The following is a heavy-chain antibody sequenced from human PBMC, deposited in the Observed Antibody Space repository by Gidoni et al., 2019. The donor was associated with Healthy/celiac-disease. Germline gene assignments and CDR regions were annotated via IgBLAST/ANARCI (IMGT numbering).Heavy chain of an antibody. J-gene: IGHJ2*01. Sequence: QITLKESGPTLGKPTQNITLTCTFSGFSLSTSGVGVGWIRKPPGKALEWLALMYWNDDKRYSPSLKSRLTIPTDTTKNRVVLTMTNIDPVDTATYYCAHTAPKAVSGLYLYFDLWGRGTLVTVSS. D-gene: IGHD6-19*01. CDR2: MYWNDDK. V-gene: IGHV2-5*01. CDR3: AHTAPKAVSGLYLYFDL. CDR1: GFSLSTSGVG.